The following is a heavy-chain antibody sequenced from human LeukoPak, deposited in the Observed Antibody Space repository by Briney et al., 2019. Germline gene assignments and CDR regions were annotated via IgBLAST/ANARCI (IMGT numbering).Heavy chain of an antibody. J-gene: IGHJ4*02. CDR1: GFTFDDYA. D-gene: IGHD3-22*01. CDR3: ASTIGGYYDSSGNFDY. CDR2: ISWNSGSI. Sequence: GGSLRLSCAASGFTFDDYAMPWVRQAPGKGLEWVSGISWNSGSIGYADSVKGRFTISRDNAKNSLYLQMNSLRAEDTAVYYCASTIGGYYDSSGNFDYWGQGTLVTVSS. V-gene: IGHV3-9*01.